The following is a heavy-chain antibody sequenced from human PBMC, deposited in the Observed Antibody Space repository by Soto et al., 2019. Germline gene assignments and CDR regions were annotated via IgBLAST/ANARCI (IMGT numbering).Heavy chain of an antibody. V-gene: IGHV1-2*04. CDR1: GYTFTGYY. CDR2: INPNSGGT. Sequence: QVQLVQSGAEVKKPGASVKVSCTASGYTFTGYYMHWVRQAPGQGLARMGWINPNSGGTNYAQKFQGWVTMTRDTSVSTAYMELRRLRSDDTAVYYCARDGSSGWNSAVRLGGANWFDPWGQGTLVTVSS. D-gene: IGHD1-7*01. CDR3: ARDGSSGWNSAVRLGGANWFDP. J-gene: IGHJ5*02.